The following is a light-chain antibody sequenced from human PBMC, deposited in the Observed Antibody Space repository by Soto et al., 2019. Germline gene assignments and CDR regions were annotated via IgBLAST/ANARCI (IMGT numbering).Light chain of an antibody. Sequence: DIQMTQSPSTLSASVGDRVTITCRASESVSRWLAWSQQKPGRTPKLLIYQASTLETGVPSRFSGSGSGTEFTLTISSLQPDDCATYYCQQYNAYSQAFGQGTKVEIK. CDR3: QQYNAYSQA. J-gene: IGKJ1*01. CDR2: QAS. V-gene: IGKV1-5*03. CDR1: ESVSRW.